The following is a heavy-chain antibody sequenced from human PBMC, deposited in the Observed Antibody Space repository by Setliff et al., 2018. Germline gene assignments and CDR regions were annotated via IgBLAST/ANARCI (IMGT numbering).Heavy chain of an antibody. J-gene: IGHJ4*02. CDR2: INPYSGGT. Sequence: GASVKVSCKASGYTFTGYYMHWVRQAPGQGLEWMGWINPYSGGTNYAQKFQGWVTMTRDTSISTAYMELSRLRSDDTAVYYCARALRATITDFDYVGQGTLGTVAS. CDR1: GYTFTGYY. V-gene: IGHV1-2*04. CDR3: ARALRATITDFDY. D-gene: IGHD1-26*01.